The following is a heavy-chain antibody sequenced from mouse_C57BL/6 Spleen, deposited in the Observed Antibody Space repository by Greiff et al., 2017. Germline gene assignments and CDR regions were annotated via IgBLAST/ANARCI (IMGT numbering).Heavy chain of an antibody. J-gene: IGHJ1*03. V-gene: IGHV3-6*01. CDR1: GYSITSGYY. Sequence: EVKLVESGPGLVKPSQSLSLTCSVTGYSITSGYYWNWIRQFPGNKLEWMGYISYDGSNNYNPSLKNRISITRDTSKNQFFLTLNSLTTQDTATYYCARAQLLRLGYFDVWGTGTTVTVSS. CDR2: ISYDGSN. D-gene: IGHD1-2*01. CDR3: ARAQLLRLGYFDV.